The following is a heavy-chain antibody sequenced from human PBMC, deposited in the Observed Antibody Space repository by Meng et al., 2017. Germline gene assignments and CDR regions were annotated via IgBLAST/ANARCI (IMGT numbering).Heavy chain of an antibody. CDR1: GFSVTTSY. CDR3: ARDSSSGWYHNY. CDR2: IYSGGST. Sequence: EVQLVEDGGGLVQPGGSLRLSCTASGFSVTTSYMSWVRQAPGEGLEWVSVIYSGGSTYYADSVKGRFSISRDNSKNTLYLQMNSLRAEDTAVYFCARDSSSGWYHNYWGQGTLVTVSS. D-gene: IGHD6-19*01. J-gene: IGHJ4*02. V-gene: IGHV3-53*01.